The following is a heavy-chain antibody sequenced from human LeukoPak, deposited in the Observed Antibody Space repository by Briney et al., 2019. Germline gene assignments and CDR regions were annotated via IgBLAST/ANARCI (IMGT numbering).Heavy chain of an antibody. CDR1: GFTVSTNY. Sequence: GGSLRLSCAASGFTVSTNYMSWVRQAPGKGLEWVSIIYSSGSSYYADSVKGRFTISRDNSKNTLYLQMNSLRAEDTAVYYCARVVAAMGGIDYWGQGTLVTVSS. D-gene: IGHD2-21*02. V-gene: IGHV3-53*01. J-gene: IGHJ4*02. CDR2: IYSSGSS. CDR3: ARVVAAMGGIDY.